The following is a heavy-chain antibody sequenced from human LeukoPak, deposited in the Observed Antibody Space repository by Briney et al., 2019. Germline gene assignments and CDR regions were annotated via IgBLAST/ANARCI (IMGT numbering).Heavy chain of an antibody. CDR1: GYTFTGYY. CDR2: INPNSGGT. Sequence: ASVTVSCKASGYTFTGYYMHWVRQAPGQGLEWMGWINPNSGGTNYAQKFQGRVTMTRDTSISTAYMELSRLRSDDTAVYYCARDRIRSIAVAGTGLIDYWGQGTLVTVSS. J-gene: IGHJ4*02. D-gene: IGHD6-19*01. CDR3: ARDRIRSIAVAGTGLIDY. V-gene: IGHV1-2*02.